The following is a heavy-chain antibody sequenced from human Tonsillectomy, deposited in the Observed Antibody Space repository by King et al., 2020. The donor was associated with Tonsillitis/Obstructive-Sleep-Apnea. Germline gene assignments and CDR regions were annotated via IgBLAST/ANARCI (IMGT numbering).Heavy chain of an antibody. D-gene: IGHD4-17*01. CDR2: INGGGGNT. V-gene: IGHV3-23*04. CDR1: GFTFSTYA. CDR3: AKEDYGDSYFEN. Sequence: VQLVESGGGLVQPGGSLRLSCAASGFTFSTYAMSWVRQAPGKGLEWVSVINGGGGNTYDADSVKCRFTISRDNSKNTLYLQMNRLRAEDTGVYYCAKEDYGDSYFENWGRGTLVTVSS. J-gene: IGHJ4*02.